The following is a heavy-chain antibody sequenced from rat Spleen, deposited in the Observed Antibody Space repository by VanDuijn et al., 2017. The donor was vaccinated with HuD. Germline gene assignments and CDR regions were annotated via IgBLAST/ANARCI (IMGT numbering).Heavy chain of an antibody. D-gene: IGHD5-1*01. CDR1: GFTFSDYY. CDR2: ISPTGGST. J-gene: IGHJ2*01. V-gene: IGHV5-20*01. CDR3: AKDNWEPPYFDY. Sequence: EVQLVESDGGLVQPGRSLKLSCAVSGFTFSDYYMAWVRQAPTKGLEWVASISPTGGSTYYRDSVKGRFTISRDNAENTVYLQMNSLRSEDTATYYCAKDNWEPPYFDYWGQGVMVTVSS.